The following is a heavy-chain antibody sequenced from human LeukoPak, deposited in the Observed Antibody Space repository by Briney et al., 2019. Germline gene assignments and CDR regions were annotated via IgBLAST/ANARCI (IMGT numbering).Heavy chain of an antibody. J-gene: IGHJ5*02. D-gene: IGHD3-3*01. CDR1: GFTFSSYW. Sequence: PGGSLRLSCAASGFTFSSYWMSWVRQAPGKGLEWVANIKQDGSEKYYVDSVKGRFTISRDNAKNSLYLQMNSLRAEDTAVYYCARGNREWLSDYNWFDPWGQGTLVTVSS. V-gene: IGHV3-7*01. CDR2: IKQDGSEK. CDR3: ARGNREWLSDYNWFDP.